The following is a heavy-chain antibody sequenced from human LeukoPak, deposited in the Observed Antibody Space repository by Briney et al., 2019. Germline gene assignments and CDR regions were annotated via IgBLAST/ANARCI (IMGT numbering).Heavy chain of an antibody. CDR3: ARDRVRIASYYFDS. Sequence: GGSLRLSCAASGFTFSSYSMNWVRQAPGKGLEWVSSISSSSSYIYYADSVKGRFTISRDNAKNSLYLQMNSLRAEDTAVYYCARDRVRIASYYFDSWGQGTLVTVSS. V-gene: IGHV3-21*01. CDR1: GFTFSSYS. CDR2: ISSSSSYI. D-gene: IGHD6-13*01. J-gene: IGHJ4*02.